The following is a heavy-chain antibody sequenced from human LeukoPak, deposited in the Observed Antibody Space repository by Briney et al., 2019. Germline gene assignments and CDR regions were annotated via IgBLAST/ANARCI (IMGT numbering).Heavy chain of an antibody. CDR1: GYTFTSYD. CDR2: MNPNSGNT. Sequence: GASVKVSCKASGYTFTSYDINWVRQATGQGLEWMGWMNPNSGNTGYAQKFQGRVTMTRNTSISTAYMELSSLRSEDTAVYYCATRGEVAAIEYYYYYGMDVWGQGTTVTVSS. J-gene: IGHJ6*02. D-gene: IGHD2-15*01. CDR3: ATRGEVAAIEYYYYYGMDV. V-gene: IGHV1-8*01.